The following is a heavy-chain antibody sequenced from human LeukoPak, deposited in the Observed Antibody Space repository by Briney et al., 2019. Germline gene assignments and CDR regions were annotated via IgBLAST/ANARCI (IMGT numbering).Heavy chain of an antibody. V-gene: IGHV3-7*01. D-gene: IGHD2-8*01. CDR2: IKQDGSEK. Sequence: GGSLRLSCAASGFTFSSYWMSWVRQAPGKGLEWVANIKQDGSEKYYVDSVKGRFTISRDNAKNSLYLQMNSLRAEDTAVYYCARDHCTNGVCQGDYWGQGTLVTVSS. J-gene: IGHJ4*02. CDR1: GFTFSSYW. CDR3: ARDHCTNGVCQGDY.